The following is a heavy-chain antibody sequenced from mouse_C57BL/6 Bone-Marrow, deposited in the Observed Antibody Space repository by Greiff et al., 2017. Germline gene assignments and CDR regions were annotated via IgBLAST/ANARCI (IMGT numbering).Heavy chain of an antibody. V-gene: IGHV1-15*01. CDR3: TRSVCSWFAY. CDR2: IDPETGGT. CDR1: GYTFTDYE. J-gene: IGHJ3*01. Sequence: QVQLQQSGAELVRPGASVTLSCKASGYTFTDYEMHWVKQTPVHGLEWIGAIDPETGGTAYNQKFKGKAILTAGKSSSTAYMELRSLTSEDSAVYYCTRSVCSWFAYWGQGTLVTVSA.